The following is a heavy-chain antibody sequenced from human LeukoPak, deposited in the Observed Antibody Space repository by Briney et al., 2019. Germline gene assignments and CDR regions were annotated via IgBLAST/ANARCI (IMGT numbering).Heavy chain of an antibody. CDR1: GYTFTGYY. CDR3: ARDCSSSCDGRAFDI. D-gene: IGHD6-13*01. CDR2: INPNSGGT. Sequence: ASVKVSCKASGYTFTGYYMHWVRQAPGQGLEWMGWINPNSGGTNYAQKFQGRVTMTRDTSISTAYMELSRLRSDDTAVYYCARDCSSSCDGRAFDIWGQGTMVTVSS. J-gene: IGHJ3*02. V-gene: IGHV1-2*02.